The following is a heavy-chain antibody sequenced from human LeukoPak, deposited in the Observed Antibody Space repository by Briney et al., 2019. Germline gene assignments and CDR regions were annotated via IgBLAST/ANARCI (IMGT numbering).Heavy chain of an antibody. CDR3: AREGDTGDFLY. D-gene: IGHD3-3*01. V-gene: IGHV3-48*01. J-gene: IGHJ4*02. CDR1: GFTFSSNS. Sequence: GGSLRLSCAASGFTFSSNSMNWVRQAPGKGLEWVSYISSSSSTIYYADSVKGRFTISRDNAKNSLYLQMNSLRAEDTAVYYCAREGDTGDFLYWGQGTLVTVSS. CDR2: ISSSSSTI.